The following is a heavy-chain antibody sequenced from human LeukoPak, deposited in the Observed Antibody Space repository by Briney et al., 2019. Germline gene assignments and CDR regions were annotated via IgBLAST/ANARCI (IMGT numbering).Heavy chain of an antibody. CDR2: IYYSGTT. CDR1: GGSISSSTYH. J-gene: IGHJ3*02. V-gene: IGHV4-39*01. Sequence: SEPLSLNCTGSGGSISSSTYHWGWIRQPPGKGLERLGSIYYSGTTYYNPSLKSRVTISVDTSKNQFSLKVSSVTAADTAVYYCARYMSSDGAFDIWGQGTMVTVSS. D-gene: IGHD3-10*01. CDR3: ARYMSSDGAFDI.